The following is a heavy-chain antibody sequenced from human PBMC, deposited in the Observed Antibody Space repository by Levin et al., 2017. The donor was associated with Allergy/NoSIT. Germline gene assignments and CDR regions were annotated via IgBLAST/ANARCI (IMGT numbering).Heavy chain of an antibody. V-gene: IGHV3-48*01. CDR3: ARTVPIDY. CDR1: GFTFSSYS. D-gene: IGHD3-10*01. J-gene: IGHJ4*02. CDR2: ISSSTSTI. Sequence: GGSLRLSCTASGFTFSSYSLNWVRQAPGKGLEWVSYISSSTSTIYYADSVKGRFTISRDNAENSLYLQMNSLRVEDTAVYYCARTVPIDYWGQGTLVTVSS.